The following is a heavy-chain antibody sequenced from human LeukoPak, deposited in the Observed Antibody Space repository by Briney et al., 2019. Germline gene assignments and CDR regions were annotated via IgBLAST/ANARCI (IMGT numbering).Heavy chain of an antibody. CDR1: GGSISSSSYY. CDR3: ARTSSYSSSWYAYYYYYYYMDV. J-gene: IGHJ6*03. CDR2: IYYSGST. D-gene: IGHD6-13*01. Sequence: SETLSLTCTVSGGSISSSSYYWGWIRQPPGKGLEWIGSIYYSGSTYYNPSLKSRVTISVDTSKNQFSLKLSSVTAADTAVYYCARTSSYSSSWYAYYYYYYYMDVWGKGTTVTISS. V-gene: IGHV4-39*01.